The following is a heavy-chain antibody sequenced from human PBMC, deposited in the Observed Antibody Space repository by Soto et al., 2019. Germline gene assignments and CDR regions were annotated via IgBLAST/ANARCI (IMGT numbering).Heavy chain of an antibody. J-gene: IGHJ4*02. V-gene: IGHV4-31*03. CDR2: IYYRGNT. Sequence: QVQLQESGPGLLKPSQTLSLTCTVSGDSIARGAYYWTWIRQHPGQGLEWLGYIYYRGNTYYNPSLERRVSISLDPSENQFSLKLTSVTAADTAVYYCARSGYGSTDFDHWGQGTRVTVYS. D-gene: IGHD6-13*01. CDR3: ARSGYGSTDFDH. CDR1: GDSIARGAYY.